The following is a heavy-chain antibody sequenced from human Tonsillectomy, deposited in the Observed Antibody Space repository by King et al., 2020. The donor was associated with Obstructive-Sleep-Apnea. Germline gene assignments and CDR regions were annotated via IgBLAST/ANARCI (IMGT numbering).Heavy chain of an antibody. CDR2: IYHSGST. V-gene: IGHV4-4*02. CDR1: GGSISSSNW. Sequence: QVQLQESGPGLVKPLGTLSLTCAVSGGSISSSNWWLWVRQPPGKGLEWIGEIYHSGSTKYKPSLKSRVTISVDKSKNQFSLKLTSVTAADTAVDYCARASRVAAARTGYGMDVWGQGTPVTVSS. J-gene: IGHJ6*02. D-gene: IGHD6-13*01. CDR3: ARASRVAAARTGYGMDV.